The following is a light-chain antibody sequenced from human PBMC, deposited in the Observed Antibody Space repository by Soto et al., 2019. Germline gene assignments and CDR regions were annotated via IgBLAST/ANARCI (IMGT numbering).Light chain of an antibody. V-gene: IGLV3-9*01. J-gene: IGLJ2*01. CDR3: QVWDSSSPVV. CDR2: RIA. Sequence: SYELTQPLSVSVALGQTARITCGGNNIATKNVHWYQQKPGQDPVLVIYRIANRPSGTPERFSGSNSGNTATLTISRAQDGDEADYYCQVWDSSSPVVFGGGTKLTVL. CDR1: NIATKN.